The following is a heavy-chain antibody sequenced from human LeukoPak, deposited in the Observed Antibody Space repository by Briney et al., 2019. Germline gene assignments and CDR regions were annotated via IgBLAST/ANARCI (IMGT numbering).Heavy chain of an antibody. D-gene: IGHD2-2*01. Sequence: GASVKVSCKASGYTFTGYYMHWVRQAPGQGLEWMGWINPNSGGTNYAQKFQGRVTMTRDTSISTAYMELSRLRSDDTAVYYCAREVFRVGRRSTSCPFGYWGQGTLVTVSS. CDR1: GYTFTGYY. J-gene: IGHJ4*02. V-gene: IGHV1-2*02. CDR3: AREVFRVGRRSTSCPFGY. CDR2: INPNSGGT.